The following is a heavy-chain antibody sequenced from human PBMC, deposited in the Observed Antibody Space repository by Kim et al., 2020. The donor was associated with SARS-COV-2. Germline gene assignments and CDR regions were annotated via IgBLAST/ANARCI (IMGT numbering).Heavy chain of an antibody. CDR1: GYTFTSYA. CDR3: ARDSRIFGVVVDP. CDR2: INAGNGNT. D-gene: IGHD3-3*01. J-gene: IGHJ5*02. Sequence: ASVKVSCKASGYTFTSYAMHWVRQAPGQRLEWMGWINAGNGNTKYSQKFQGRVTITRDTSASTAYMELSILRSEDTAVYYCARDSRIFGVVVDPWGQGTLVTVSS. V-gene: IGHV1-3*01.